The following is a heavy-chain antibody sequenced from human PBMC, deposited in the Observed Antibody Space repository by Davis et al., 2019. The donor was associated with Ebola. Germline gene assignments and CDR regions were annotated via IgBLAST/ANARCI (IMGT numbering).Heavy chain of an antibody. V-gene: IGHV3-15*01. J-gene: IGHJ2*01. D-gene: IGHD4-17*01. Sequence: GGSLRLSCAASGFTFSNAWMSWVRPAPGKGLEWVGRIKGKTDGGTTDYAAPVKGRFAMSRDDSKNTLYLQMNSLKIEDTAVYYCTTLSTVTTMYFDLWGRGTLVTVSS. CDR1: GFTFSNAW. CDR2: IKGKTDGGTT. CDR3: TTLSTVTTMYFDL.